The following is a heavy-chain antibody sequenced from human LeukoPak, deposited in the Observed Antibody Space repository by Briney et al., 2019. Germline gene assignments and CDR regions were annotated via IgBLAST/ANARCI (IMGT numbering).Heavy chain of an antibody. CDR3: AMTTVTILRQYYFDY. Sequence: GSLRLSCAASGFTFSSYAMSWVRQAPGKGLEWVSSISSSSSYMYYADSVKGRFTISRDNAKNSLYLQMNSLRAEDTAVYYCAMTTVTILRQYYFDYWGQGTLVTVSS. CDR1: GFTFSSYA. J-gene: IGHJ4*02. D-gene: IGHD4-17*01. V-gene: IGHV3-21*01. CDR2: ISSSSSYM.